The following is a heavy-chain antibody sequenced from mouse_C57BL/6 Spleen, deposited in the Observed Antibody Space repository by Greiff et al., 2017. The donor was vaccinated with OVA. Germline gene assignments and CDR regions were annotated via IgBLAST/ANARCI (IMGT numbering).Heavy chain of an antibody. J-gene: IGHJ1*03. CDR2: ISYDGSN. Sequence: DVQLQEPGPGLVKPSPSLSLTCSVTGYSITSGYYWNWIRQFPGNKLEWVGYISYDGSNNYNPSLKNRTSLTRDTSKNQFFLKLNSVTTEDTATYYCASDYYGSSYWYFDVWGTGTTVTVSS. V-gene: IGHV3-6*01. D-gene: IGHD1-1*01. CDR3: ASDYYGSSYWYFDV. CDR1: GYSITSGYY.